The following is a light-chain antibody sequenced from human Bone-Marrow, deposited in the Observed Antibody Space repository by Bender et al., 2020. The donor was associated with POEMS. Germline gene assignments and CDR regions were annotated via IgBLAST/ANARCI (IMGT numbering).Light chain of an antibody. CDR3: CSYARSGWV. CDR2: EDA. V-gene: IGLV2-23*01. Sequence: QSALTQPASVSGSPGQSITISCTGTSGDVGGYNLVSWYQQHPGRAPKLMIYEDARWSSGVPDRFSGSKSGHTASLTISGRHAEDEADYYCCSYARSGWVFGGGTQLTVL. CDR1: SGDVGGYNL. J-gene: IGLJ3*02.